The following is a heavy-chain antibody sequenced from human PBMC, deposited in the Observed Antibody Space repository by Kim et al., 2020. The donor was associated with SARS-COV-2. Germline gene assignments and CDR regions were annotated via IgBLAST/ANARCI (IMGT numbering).Heavy chain of an antibody. V-gene: IGHV4-39*01. CDR2: IYYSGRT. CDR3: ARQKIAVAVIRNAFDI. CDR1: GGSISSSSYY. J-gene: IGHJ3*02. D-gene: IGHD6-19*01. Sequence: SETLSLTCTVSGGSISSSSYYWGWIRQPPGKGLEWIGSIYYSGRTYYNPSLKSRVTISVDTSKNQFSLKLSSVTAADTAVYYCARQKIAVAVIRNAFDIWGQGTMVTVSS.